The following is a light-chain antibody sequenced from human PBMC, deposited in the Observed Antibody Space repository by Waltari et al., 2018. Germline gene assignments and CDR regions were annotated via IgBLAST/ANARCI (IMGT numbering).Light chain of an antibody. CDR1: QTITDN. CDR2: GAS. CDR3: QQYNTWPPLT. V-gene: IGKV3-15*01. Sequence: EIVMTQSPVTLSVSPGERATLPCRASQTITDNLAWYQQKPGQAPRLLIYGASSRATGVPARFSGSGSGTDFTLTISSLQSDDFAIYYCQQYNTWPPLTFGGGTKVEIK. J-gene: IGKJ4*01.